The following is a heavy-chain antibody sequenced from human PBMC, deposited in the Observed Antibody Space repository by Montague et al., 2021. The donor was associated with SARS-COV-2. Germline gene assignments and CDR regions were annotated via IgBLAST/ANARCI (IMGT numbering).Heavy chain of an antibody. Sequence: SETLSLTCTVSGDSISYFYWSWIRQPAGKGLEWIGRVSARGSTNYNPSLNSRVTMSVDTSKKQFSLRLRPVTAADTAVYYCARDVVAAPGTFDSWGQGTLVTASS. J-gene: IGHJ4*02. D-gene: IGHD6-13*01. V-gene: IGHV4-4*07. CDR1: GDSISYFY. CDR3: ARDVVAAPGTFDS. CDR2: VSARGST.